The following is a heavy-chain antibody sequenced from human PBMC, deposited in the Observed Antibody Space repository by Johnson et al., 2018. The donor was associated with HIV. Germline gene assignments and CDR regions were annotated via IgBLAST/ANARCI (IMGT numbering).Heavy chain of an antibody. CDR1: GFTFNDYG. V-gene: IGHV3-20*04. CDR2: INWNGGNT. Sequence: VQLVESGGGVVRPRGSLRLSCAASGFTFNDYGMSWVRQVPGKGLEWVSSINWNGGNTNYADSVKGRLTISRDNAKKSLYLEVNSLRAEDTALYYCARWGGYCSGGGCDGGEVFAFDIWGQGTMVTVSS. J-gene: IGHJ3*02. CDR3: ARWGGYCSGGGCDGGEVFAFDI. D-gene: IGHD2-15*01.